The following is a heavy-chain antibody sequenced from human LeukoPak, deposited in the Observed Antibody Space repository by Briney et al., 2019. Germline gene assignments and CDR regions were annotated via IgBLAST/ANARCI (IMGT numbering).Heavy chain of an antibody. CDR1: GYTFTSYY. CDR3: ARDLGIVVVPAAMRGSGSYYPRGAFDI. Sequence: GASVKVSCKASGYTFTSYYMHWVRQAPGQGLEWMGIINPSGGSTSYAQKFQGRVTMTRDMSTSTVYMELSSLRSEDTAVYYCARDLGIVVVPAAMRGSGSYYPRGAFDIWGQGTMVTVSS. J-gene: IGHJ3*02. CDR2: INPSGGST. V-gene: IGHV1-46*01. D-gene: IGHD2-2*03.